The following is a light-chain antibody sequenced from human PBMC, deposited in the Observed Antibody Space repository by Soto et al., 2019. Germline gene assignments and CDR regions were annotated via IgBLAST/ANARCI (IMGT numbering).Light chain of an antibody. CDR3: QQYGDWPLT. J-gene: IGKJ4*01. Sequence: EIVVTQSPATLSVSPGERATLSCRASQSVGNNFAWYQQKPGQAPRLLLVATSTRATGVPARFSGSGSGTEFTLTISSLQSEDFAVYYCQQYGDWPLTFGGGAKVEIE. CDR2: ATS. V-gene: IGKV3-15*01. CDR1: QSVGNN.